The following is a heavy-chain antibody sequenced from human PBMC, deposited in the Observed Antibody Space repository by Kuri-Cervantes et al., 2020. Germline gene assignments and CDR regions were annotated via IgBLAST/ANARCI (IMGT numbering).Heavy chain of an antibody. CDR3: ARGQAAFDI. CDR2: ISPYNGNT. CDR1: GYTFINHG. V-gene: IGHV1-18*01. J-gene: IGHJ3*02. Sequence: ASVKVSCKTSGYTFINHGITWVRQAPGQGLEWMGWISPYNGNTEYAQKFQGRVTMTTDTSTSTAYMELRSLRSDDTAVYYCARGQAAFDIWGQGTMVTVSS.